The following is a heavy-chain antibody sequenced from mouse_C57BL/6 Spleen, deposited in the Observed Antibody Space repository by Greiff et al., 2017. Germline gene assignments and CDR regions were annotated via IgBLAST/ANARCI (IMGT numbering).Heavy chain of an antibody. Sequence: VQLQQSGAELVRPGASVKLSCTASGFNIKDYYMHWVKQRPEQGLEWIGRIDPEDGDTEYAPKFQCKATMTADTSSNTAYLQLSSLTSEDTAVYYCTTPIYYYGSSSYYFDYGGQGTTLTVSS. D-gene: IGHD1-1*01. CDR1: GFNIKDYY. CDR3: TTPIYYYGSSSYYFDY. J-gene: IGHJ2*01. CDR2: IDPEDGDT. V-gene: IGHV14-1*01.